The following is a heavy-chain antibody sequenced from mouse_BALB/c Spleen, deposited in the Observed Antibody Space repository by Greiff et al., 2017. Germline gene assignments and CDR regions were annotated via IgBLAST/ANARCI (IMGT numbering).Heavy chain of an antibody. Sequence: VQLKESGPELVKPGASVKISCKASGYSFTGYFMNWVMQSHGKSLEWIGRINPYNGDTFYNQKFKGKATLTVDKSSSTAHMELRSLASEDSAVYYCAEGNSWFAYWGQGTLVTVSA. CDR1: GYSFTGYF. V-gene: IGHV1-20*02. J-gene: IGHJ3*01. CDR3: AEGNSWFAY. CDR2: INPYNGDT. D-gene: IGHD2-1*01.